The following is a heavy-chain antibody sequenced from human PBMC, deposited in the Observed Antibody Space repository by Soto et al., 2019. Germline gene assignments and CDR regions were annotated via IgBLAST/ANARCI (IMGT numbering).Heavy chain of an antibody. V-gene: IGHV3-74*01. Sequence: EVQLVESGGGLVPPGESVRLSCAASGFIFKMYWMHWVRQSPGKGLVWISRIYNDGTYSDYADSVRGRFTISRDNVNDTLYLQMNNLRAEDSGLYYCTRGPRPISTGTGAYWGQGTQVTVSS. CDR2: IYNDGTYS. J-gene: IGHJ4*02. CDR1: GFIFKMYW. D-gene: IGHD3-10*01. CDR3: TRGPRPISTGTGAY.